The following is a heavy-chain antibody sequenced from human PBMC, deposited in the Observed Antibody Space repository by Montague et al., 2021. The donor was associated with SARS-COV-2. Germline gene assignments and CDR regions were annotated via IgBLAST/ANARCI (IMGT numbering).Heavy chain of an antibody. CDR2: ISYDGSNK. D-gene: IGHD6-19*01. V-gene: IGHV3-30*09. J-gene: IGHJ4*02. CDR3: VRASLIKDRIAVAGTTVY. Sequence: SLRLSCAASGFTFNNYAMHWVRQAPGKGLEWVAIISYDGSNKYYADSVKGRFAISRDNSKNTLYLQMNSLRAEDTAVYYCVRASLIKDRIAVAGTTVYWGRETLVTISS. CDR1: GFTFNNYA.